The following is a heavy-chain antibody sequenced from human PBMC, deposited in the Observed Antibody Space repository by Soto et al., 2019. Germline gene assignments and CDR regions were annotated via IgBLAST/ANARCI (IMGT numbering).Heavy chain of an antibody. CDR3: AREGKPGRDYYYMDV. D-gene: IGHD2-15*01. V-gene: IGHV1-2*04. Sequence: ASVKVSCKASGYTFTGYYMHWVRQAPGQGLEWMGWINPNSGGTNYAQKFQGWVTMTRDTSISTAYMELSRLRPDDTAVYYCAREGKPGRDYYYMDVWGKGTTVTVSS. J-gene: IGHJ6*03. CDR2: INPNSGGT. CDR1: GYTFTGYY.